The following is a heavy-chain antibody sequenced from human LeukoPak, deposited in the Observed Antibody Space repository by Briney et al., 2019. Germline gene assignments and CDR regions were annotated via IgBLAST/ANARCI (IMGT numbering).Heavy chain of an antibody. D-gene: IGHD5-18*01. J-gene: IGHJ4*02. V-gene: IGHV4-39*01. Sequence: SETLSLTCTVSGGAISSSSAYWGWIRQPPGKGLEWIGSIYYSKNTYYNPSLKSRVTISADTSKNQFSLTLGSVSATDTAVYYCVSPRGFSYGYFDYWGQGTLVTVSS. CDR2: IYYSKNT. CDR1: GGAISSSSAY. CDR3: VSPRGFSYGYFDY.